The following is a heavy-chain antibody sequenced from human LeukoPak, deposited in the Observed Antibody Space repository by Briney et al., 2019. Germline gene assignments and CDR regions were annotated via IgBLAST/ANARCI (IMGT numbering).Heavy chain of an antibody. Sequence: SETLSLTCAVYGGSFSGYYWSWIRQPPGKGLEWIGEINHSGSTNYNPSLKSRVTISVDTSKNQFSLKLSSVTAADTAVYYCARAPFWSGYYIDYWGQGTLVTVSS. CDR3: ARAPFWSGYYIDY. CDR1: GGSFSGYY. J-gene: IGHJ4*02. CDR2: INHSGST. V-gene: IGHV4-34*01. D-gene: IGHD3-3*01.